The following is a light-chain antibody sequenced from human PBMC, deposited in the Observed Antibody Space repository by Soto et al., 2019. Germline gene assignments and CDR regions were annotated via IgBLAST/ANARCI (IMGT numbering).Light chain of an antibody. V-gene: IGLV2-23*02. Sequence: QSSLSQPASVSGSPVQSITISCTGTRRDIGSYNNFAWYQKHPGKAPRVMIFGVTNRHSGISNRFFGSKSGSTASLTISGLQAEDEADYLCLSYAGSXIWVVGGGTK. CDR1: RRDIGSYNN. CDR3: LSYAGSXIWV. CDR2: GVT. J-gene: IGLJ3*02.